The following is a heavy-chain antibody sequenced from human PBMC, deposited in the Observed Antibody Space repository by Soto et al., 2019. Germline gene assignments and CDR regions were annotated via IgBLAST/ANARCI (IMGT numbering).Heavy chain of an antibody. Sequence: SETLSLTCAVYGGSFNAYYWNWIRQPPGKGLEWIGEINYSGSTNYNPSLKSRVTISVDTSKNQFSLNLSSVTAADTAVYYCARGRRQQLVRTAYDWFDPWGQGTLVTVSS. CDR2: INYSGST. CDR1: GGSFNAYY. D-gene: IGHD6-13*01. J-gene: IGHJ5*02. V-gene: IGHV4-34*01. CDR3: ARGRRQQLVRTAYDWFDP.